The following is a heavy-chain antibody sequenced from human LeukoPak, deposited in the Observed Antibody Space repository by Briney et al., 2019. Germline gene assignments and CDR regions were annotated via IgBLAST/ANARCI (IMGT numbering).Heavy chain of an antibody. CDR2: ISWNGDSI. CDR1: GFTFDDYA. Sequence: GGSLRLSCIASGFTFDDYAMHLVRQAPGEGLEWVSGISWNGDSIGYADSVKGRFTISRDNTKNYLFLQMSSLRAGDTAFYYFTKDITPYIVGATCGFDYWGQGTLVTVSS. D-gene: IGHD1-26*01. J-gene: IGHJ4*02. V-gene: IGHV3-9*01. CDR3: TKDITPYIVGATCGFDY.